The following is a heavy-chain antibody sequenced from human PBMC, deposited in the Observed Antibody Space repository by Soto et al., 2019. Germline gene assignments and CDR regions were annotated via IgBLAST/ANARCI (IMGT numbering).Heavy chain of an antibody. CDR1: GFTFSSYS. V-gene: IGHV3-48*02. J-gene: IGHJ6*02. CDR3: ARDRAGAQYGLDV. D-gene: IGHD1-26*01. Sequence: GGSLRLSCAASGFTFSSYSMNWVRQAPGKGLEWVSSISSSSRTKYYVDSVKGRFTISRDNAKNSLYLQMNSLRDEDTAVYYCARDRAGAQYGLDVWGQGTTVTVSS. CDR2: ISSSSRTK.